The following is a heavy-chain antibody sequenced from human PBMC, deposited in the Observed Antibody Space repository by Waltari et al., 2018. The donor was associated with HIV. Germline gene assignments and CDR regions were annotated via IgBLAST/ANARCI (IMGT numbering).Heavy chain of an antibody. D-gene: IGHD1-26*01. CDR2: IAGDGGTT. J-gene: IGHJ2*01. Sequence: EVQMLESGGDSVQPGGSLRLSCAASGFTFGNYAITWVRRAPGEGLGWVSAIAGDGGTTYYADSVNGRFTISRDNSKNTLYLQMNSLRDEDTAVYYCAKDSGSHGWYLDLWGRGTLVTVSP. CDR3: AKDSGSHGWYLDL. CDR1: GFTFGNYA. V-gene: IGHV3-23*01.